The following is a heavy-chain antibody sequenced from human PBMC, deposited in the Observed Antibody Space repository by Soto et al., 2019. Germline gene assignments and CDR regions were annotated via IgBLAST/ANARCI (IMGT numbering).Heavy chain of an antibody. CDR3: ARDLRFRGFYGMDV. CDR2: IYYSGSI. CDR1: GGSISSGGYY. J-gene: IGHJ6*02. V-gene: IGHV4-31*03. D-gene: IGHD3-10*01. Sequence: QVQLQESGPGLVKPSQTQSLTCTVSGGSISSGGYYWSWIRQHPGKGLEWIGYIYYSGSIYYNPSLKSRVTISVDTSKNQFSLKLSSVTAADTAVYYCARDLRFRGFYGMDVWGQGTTVTVSS.